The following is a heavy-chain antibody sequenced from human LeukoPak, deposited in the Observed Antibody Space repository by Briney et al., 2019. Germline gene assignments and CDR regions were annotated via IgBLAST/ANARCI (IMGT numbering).Heavy chain of an antibody. D-gene: IGHD5-12*01. V-gene: IGHV3-30*18. CDR3: AKDGLVGYSGYDLYY. CDR1: GFTFSIYG. Sequence: GGSLRLSCAASGFTFSIYGMHWVRQAPGKGLEWVAVISYDGSNKYYADSVKGRLTISRDNSKNTLYLQMNSLRAEDTAVYYCAKDGLVGYSGYDLYYWGQGTLVTVSS. CDR2: ISYDGSNK. J-gene: IGHJ4*02.